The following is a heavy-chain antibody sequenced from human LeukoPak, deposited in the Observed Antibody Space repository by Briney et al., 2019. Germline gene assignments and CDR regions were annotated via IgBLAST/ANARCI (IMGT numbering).Heavy chain of an antibody. CDR3: AKVIAAYYDFWSGYYDY. CDR2: ISGDGGST. J-gene: IGHJ4*02. Sequence: GRSPRLSCAASGFTFSSYAMHWVRQAPGKGLEWVSLISGDGGSTYYADSVKGRFTISRDNSKNSLYLQMNSLRTEDTALYYCAKVIAAYYDFWSGYYDYWGQGTLVTVSS. V-gene: IGHV3-43*02. D-gene: IGHD3-3*01. CDR1: GFTFSSYA.